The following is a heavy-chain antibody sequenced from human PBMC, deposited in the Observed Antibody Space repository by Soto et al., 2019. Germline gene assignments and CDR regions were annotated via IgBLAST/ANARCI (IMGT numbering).Heavy chain of an antibody. CDR1: GFTFDDYA. CDR3: VKSNHDSSGYLPFDY. Sequence: EVQLVESGGGLVQPGRSLRLSCAASGFTFDDYAMHWVRQAPGKGLEWVSGISWNSGSINYADSVKGRFTISRDNAKNILYVEMTSLRGEDTALYYCVKSNHDSSGYLPFDYWGQGTLVTVS. D-gene: IGHD3-22*01. CDR2: ISWNSGSI. J-gene: IGHJ4*02. V-gene: IGHV3-9*01.